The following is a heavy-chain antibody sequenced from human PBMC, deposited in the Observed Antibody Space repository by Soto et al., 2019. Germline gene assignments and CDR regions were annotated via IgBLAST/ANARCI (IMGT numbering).Heavy chain of an antibody. CDR3: ARGGGSDSFDY. CDR2: INHLETT. D-gene: IGHD1-26*01. J-gene: IGHJ4*02. V-gene: IGHV4-30-2*01. Sequence: SETLSLTCTVSGASITFGGYSWSWIRQTPGKGLEWIGYINHLETTFYNPSFESRLTLSIDRAKNQFSLKLHSMSAADRAVYFCARGGGSDSFDYWGQGILVTAPQ. CDR1: GASITFGGYS.